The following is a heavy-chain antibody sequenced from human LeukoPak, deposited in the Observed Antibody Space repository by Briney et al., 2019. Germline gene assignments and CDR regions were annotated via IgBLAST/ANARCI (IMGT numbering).Heavy chain of an antibody. Sequence: PGGSLRLSCAASGFTFSSYAMHWVRQAPGKGLEWVVVISYDGSNKYYADSVKGRFTISRDNSKNTLYLQMNSLRAEDTAVYYCARPRGIYGDFLVYWGQGTLVTVSS. J-gene: IGHJ4*02. CDR2: ISYDGSNK. D-gene: IGHD4-17*01. V-gene: IGHV3-30-3*01. CDR3: ARPRGIYGDFLVY. CDR1: GFTFSSYA.